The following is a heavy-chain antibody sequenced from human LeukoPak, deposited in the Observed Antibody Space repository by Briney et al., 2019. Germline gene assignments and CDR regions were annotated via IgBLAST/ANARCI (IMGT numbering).Heavy chain of an antibody. D-gene: IGHD3-3*01. CDR1: GGSISSYY. V-gene: IGHV4-34*01. Sequence: PSETLSLTCTVSGGSISSYYWSWIRQPPGKGLEWIGEINHSGSTNYNPSLKSRVTISVDTSKNQFSLKLSSVTAADTAVYYCGGGFWSGYYSYWGQGTLVTVSS. CDR3: GGGFWSGYYSY. CDR2: INHSGST. J-gene: IGHJ4*02.